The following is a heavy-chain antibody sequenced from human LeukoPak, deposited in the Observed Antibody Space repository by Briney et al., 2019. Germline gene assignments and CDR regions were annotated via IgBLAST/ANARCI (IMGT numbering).Heavy chain of an antibody. CDR3: ARAQSYYDY. J-gene: IGHJ4*02. CDR1: GYTFTNYY. CDR2: INPSGDSA. D-gene: IGHD1-26*01. V-gene: IGHV1-46*01. Sequence: GASVKVSCKSSGYTFTNYYMHWVRQAPGQGLEWMGIINPSGDSAIYAHNFQGRVTMTRDTSTTTVYMELSSLRSEDTAVYYCARAQSYYDYWGQSTLVTVSS.